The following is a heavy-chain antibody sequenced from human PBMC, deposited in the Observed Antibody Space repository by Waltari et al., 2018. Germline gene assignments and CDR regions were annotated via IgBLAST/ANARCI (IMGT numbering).Heavy chain of an antibody. J-gene: IGHJ5*02. V-gene: IGHV4-61*02. D-gene: IGHD3-3*01. CDR3: ARGHYDFWSGYYSWFDP. Sequence: QVQLQESGPGLVKPSQTLSLTCTVSGGSISSGSYYWSWIRQPAGKGLEWIGRICTSGGTNSNPSLKSRVTISVDTSKNQFSLKLSSVTAADTAVYYCARGHYDFWSGYYSWFDPWGQGTLVTVSS. CDR1: GGSISSGSYY. CDR2: ICTSGGT.